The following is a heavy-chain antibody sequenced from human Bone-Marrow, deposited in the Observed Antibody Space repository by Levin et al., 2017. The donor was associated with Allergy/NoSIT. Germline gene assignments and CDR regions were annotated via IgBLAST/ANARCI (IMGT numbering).Heavy chain of an antibody. CDR3: AKDHRRIAAAGNRDINYYYYYGMDV. CDR2: ISGSGGST. Sequence: PGGSLRLSCAASGFTFSSYAMSWVRQAPGKGLEWVSAISGSGGSTYYADSVKGRFTISRDNSQNTLYLQMNSLRAEDTAVYYCAKDHRRIAAAGNRDINYYYYYGMDVWGQGTTVTVSS. V-gene: IGHV3-23*01. CDR1: GFTFSSYA. J-gene: IGHJ6*02. D-gene: IGHD6-13*01.